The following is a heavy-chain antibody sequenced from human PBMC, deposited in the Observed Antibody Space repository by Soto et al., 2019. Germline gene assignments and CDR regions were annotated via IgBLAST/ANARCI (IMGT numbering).Heavy chain of an antibody. CDR2: IYPLFSTT. CDR3: AAPSSVAAAGYFKF. V-gene: IGHV1-69*01. Sequence: QVQLVQSGAAVKEPGSSVKVSCKATGDLFNNYAFTWVRQAPVQGLEWMGRIYPLFSTTNYAQKFQGRVMIGADELTTMVDLEVRNLESEDTAMYYCAAPSSVAAAGYFKFWGQGTLVTVSP. CDR1: GDLFNNYA. J-gene: IGHJ4*02. D-gene: IGHD6-13*01.